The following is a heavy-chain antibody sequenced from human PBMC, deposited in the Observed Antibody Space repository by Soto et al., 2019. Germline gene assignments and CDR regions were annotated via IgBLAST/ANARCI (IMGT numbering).Heavy chain of an antibody. CDR1: GGSINTFY. CDR2: IFSSGST. V-gene: IGHV4-4*07. CDR3: AREGPYSAYNFAHGIQLWSFDF. Sequence: SETLSLTCTVSGGSINTFYWSWVRRPAGKGLEWIGRIFSSGSTSFNPSLESRVAMSVDTSKNHFSLNLSSVTAADMAVYYCAREGPYSAYNFAHGIQLWSFDFWGQGALVTVSS. J-gene: IGHJ4*02. D-gene: IGHD5-12*01.